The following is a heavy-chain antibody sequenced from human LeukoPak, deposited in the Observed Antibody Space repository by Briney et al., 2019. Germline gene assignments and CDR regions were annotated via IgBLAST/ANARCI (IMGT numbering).Heavy chain of an antibody. D-gene: IGHD2-15*01. J-gene: IGHJ6*02. CDR1: GGSISSYY. V-gene: IGHV4-4*07. CDR3: ARVGCSGGSCSYGMDV. Sequence: SETLSLTCTVSGGSISSYYWSWIRQPAGKGLEWIGRIYTSGSTNYNPSLKSRVTMSVDTSKNQFSLKLSSVTAADTAVYYCARVGCSGGSCSYGMDVWGQGTTVTVSS. CDR2: IYTSGST.